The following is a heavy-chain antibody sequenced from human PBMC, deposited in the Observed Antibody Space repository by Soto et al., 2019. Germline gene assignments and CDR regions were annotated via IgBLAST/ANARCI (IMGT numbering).Heavy chain of an antibody. CDR1: GFTFSSYA. V-gene: IGHV3-23*01. D-gene: IGHD2-2*01. CDR3: AKDHPQYQRHMPLNWFDP. J-gene: IGHJ5*02. CDR2: ISGSGGST. Sequence: EVQLLESGGGLVQPGGSLRLSCAASGFTFSSYAMSWVRQAPGKGLEWVSAISGSGGSTYYADSVKGRFTISRDNSKNTLYLQMNSLRAEDTAGYYCAKDHPQYQRHMPLNWFDPWGQGTLVTVSS.